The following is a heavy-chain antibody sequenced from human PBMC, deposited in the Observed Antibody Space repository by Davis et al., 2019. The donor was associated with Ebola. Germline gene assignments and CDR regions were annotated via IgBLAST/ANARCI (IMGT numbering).Heavy chain of an antibody. CDR1: GGSISSYY. CDR2: IYYSGST. Sequence: PSETLSLTCTVSGGSISSYYWSWIRQPPGKGLEWIGYIYYSGSTNYNPSLKSRVTISVDTSKNQFSLKLSSVTAADTAVYYCARDRGSGWYARGEDWFDPWGQGTLVTVSS. J-gene: IGHJ5*02. V-gene: IGHV4-59*01. D-gene: IGHD6-19*01. CDR3: ARDRGSGWYARGEDWFDP.